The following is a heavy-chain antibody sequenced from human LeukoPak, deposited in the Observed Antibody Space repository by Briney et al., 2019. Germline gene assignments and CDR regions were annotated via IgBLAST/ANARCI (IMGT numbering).Heavy chain of an antibody. CDR2: FYYSGST. CDR3: ASPTTHYYGSGSYYHAFDI. J-gene: IGHJ3*02. V-gene: IGHV4-39*07. D-gene: IGHD3-10*01. Sequence: SETLSLTCTVSGGSISSSSYYWGWIRQPPGKGLEWIGSFYYSGSTYYNPSLKSRVTISVDTSKNQFSLKLNSLTAADTAVYYCASPTTHYYGSGSYYHAFDIWGQGTMVTVSS. CDR1: GGSISSSSYY.